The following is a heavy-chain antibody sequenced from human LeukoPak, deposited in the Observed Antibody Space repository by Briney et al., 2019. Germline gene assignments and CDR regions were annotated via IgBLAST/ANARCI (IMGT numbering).Heavy chain of an antibody. Sequence: KPSETPSPTCTVSGGAISRYYWGWIRQPPRKGLEWICYIYYSGSTNYSPSLKSRLTISVDTSKNQFSLKLSSVTAADTAVYYCARTYGSSGLGYFDLWGRGTLVTVSS. CDR2: IYYSGST. J-gene: IGHJ2*01. CDR1: GGAISRYY. CDR3: ARTYGSSGLGYFDL. V-gene: IGHV4-59*01. D-gene: IGHD6-13*01.